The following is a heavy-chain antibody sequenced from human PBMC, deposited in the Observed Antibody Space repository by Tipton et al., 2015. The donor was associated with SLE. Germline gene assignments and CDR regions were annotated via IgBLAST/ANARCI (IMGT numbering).Heavy chain of an antibody. CDR2: ISSSLSYI. CDR1: GFTFSSYS. CDR3: AKEGPYRSGWWIQD. Sequence: GSLRLSCAASGFTFSSYSMNWVRQAPGKGQKWYSSISSSLSYIYYADSVKGRFTISRDNAKNSLYLQMNSLRAEDTAFFYCAKEGPYRSGWWIQDWGQGTLVTVSS. D-gene: IGHD6-19*01. V-gene: IGHV3-21*04. J-gene: IGHJ1*01.